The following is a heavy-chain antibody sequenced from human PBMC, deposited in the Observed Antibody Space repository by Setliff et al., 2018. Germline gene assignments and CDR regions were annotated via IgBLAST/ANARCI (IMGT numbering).Heavy chain of an antibody. CDR2: INPDSGET. J-gene: IGHJ5*02. Sequence: GASVKVSCKASGHTLTGYYMHWVRQAPGQGLEWMGWINPDSGETVYAHKFQGKIIMTRDTSVSTAYVDVMSDDTAVYYCARQLIGVTDGTFDPWGQGTLVTVSS. D-gene: IGHD1-1*01. V-gene: IGHV1-2*07. CDR3: ARQLIGVTDGTFDP. CDR1: GHTLTGYY.